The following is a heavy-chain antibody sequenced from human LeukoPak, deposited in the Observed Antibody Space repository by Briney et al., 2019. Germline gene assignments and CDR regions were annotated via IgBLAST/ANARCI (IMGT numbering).Heavy chain of an antibody. Sequence: GASVKVSCKASGYTFTNYYVHWVRQAPGQGLEWMGVINPSGGSTNYAQRFQGRVTMTRDTSTSAVYMELSSLRSEDTAVYYCARDSTVTTFRGCVDPWGQGTLVTASS. CDR3: ARDSTVTTFRGCVDP. J-gene: IGHJ5*02. CDR2: INPSGGST. CDR1: GYTFTNYY. D-gene: IGHD4-17*01. V-gene: IGHV1-46*01.